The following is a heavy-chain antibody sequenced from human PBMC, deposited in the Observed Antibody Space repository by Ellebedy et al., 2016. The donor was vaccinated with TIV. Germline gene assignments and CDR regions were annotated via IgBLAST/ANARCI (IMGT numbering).Heavy chain of an antibody. CDR2: ISGDGGTT. CDR1: GFTFEDYN. V-gene: IGHV3-43*01. Sequence: GESLKISCAASGFTFEDYNMHWVRQGPGKGLEWVSLISGDGGTTKYGDSVKGRFTISRDKSKNSLHLHMTSLRTEDTALYYCAKARDDSSGYYSFDYWGQGTLVTVSS. D-gene: IGHD3-22*01. CDR3: AKARDDSSGYYSFDY. J-gene: IGHJ4*02.